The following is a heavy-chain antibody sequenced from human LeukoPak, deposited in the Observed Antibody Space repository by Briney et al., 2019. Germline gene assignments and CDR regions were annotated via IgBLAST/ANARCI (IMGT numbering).Heavy chain of an antibody. V-gene: IGHV4-59*01. D-gene: IGHD6-19*01. CDR1: GGSITSYY. CDR3: ARGVLWGYSSGWYDY. Sequence: PSETLSLTCTVSGGSITSYYWSWIRQPPGKGLEWIGYIYYSGSTNYNPSLKSRVTISVDTSKNQFSLKLSSVTAADTAVYYCARGVLWGYSSGWYDYWGQGTLVTVSS. CDR2: IYYSGST. J-gene: IGHJ4*02.